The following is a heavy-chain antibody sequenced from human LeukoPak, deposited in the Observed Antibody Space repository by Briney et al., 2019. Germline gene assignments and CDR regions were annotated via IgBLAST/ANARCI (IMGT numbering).Heavy chain of an antibody. CDR3: ARDHPLKYYDSSGTI. J-gene: IGHJ3*02. CDR2: IYSGGST. Sequence: GGSLRLSCAASGFTVSSNYMSWVRQAPGKGLEWVSVIYSGGSTYYADSVKGRFTNSRDNSKNTLYLQMNSLRAEDTAVYYCARDHPLKYYDSSGTIWGQGTMVTVSS. CDR1: GFTVSSNY. V-gene: IGHV3-66*01. D-gene: IGHD3-22*01.